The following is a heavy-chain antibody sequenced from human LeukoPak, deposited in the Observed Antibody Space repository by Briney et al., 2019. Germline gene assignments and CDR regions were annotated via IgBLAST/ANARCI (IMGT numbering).Heavy chain of an antibody. V-gene: IGHV4-4*07. D-gene: IGHD3-10*01. CDR3: SYGSGTYYNAFDI. Sequence: PSETLSLTCSASGGSISSYYWSWIRQPAGEGLEWIGRIYTSGSTNYNPSLKSRVTMSVDTSKNQFSLKLSSVTAADTAVYYCSYGSGTYYNAFDIWGQGTMVTVSS. J-gene: IGHJ3*02. CDR1: GGSISSYY. CDR2: IYTSGST.